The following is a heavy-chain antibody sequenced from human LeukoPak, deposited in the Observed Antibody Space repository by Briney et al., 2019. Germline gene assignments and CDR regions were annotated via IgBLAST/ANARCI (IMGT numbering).Heavy chain of an antibody. J-gene: IGHJ4*02. V-gene: IGHV3-66*01. D-gene: IGHD6-13*01. CDR2: ISSAGTT. Sequence: GGSLRLSCAASGFTVSSSYVSWVRQAPGKGLEWVSIISSAGTTYYADSVKGRFTISRDNSKNTVYLQVNSLRDEDTAVYYCARDLEAANKYYFDYWGQGTMVTVSS. CDR1: GFTVSSSY. CDR3: ARDLEAANKYYFDY.